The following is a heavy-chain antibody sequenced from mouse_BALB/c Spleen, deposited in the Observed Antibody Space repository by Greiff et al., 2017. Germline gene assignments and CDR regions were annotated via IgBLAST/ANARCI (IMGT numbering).Heavy chain of an antibody. CDR2: IDPENGNT. CDR1: GFNIKDYY. Sequence: EVQLQQSGAELVRPGALVKLSCKASGFNIKDYYMHWVKQRPEQGLEWIGWIDPENGNTIYDPKFQGKASITADTSSNTAYLQLSSLTSEDTAVYYCARFGITTRGAYWGQGTLVTVSA. D-gene: IGHD2-4*01. CDR3: ARFGITTRGAY. V-gene: IGHV14-1*02. J-gene: IGHJ3*01.